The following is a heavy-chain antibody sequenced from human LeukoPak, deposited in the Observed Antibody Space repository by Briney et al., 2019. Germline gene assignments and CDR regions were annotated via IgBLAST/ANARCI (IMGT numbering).Heavy chain of an antibody. CDR3: ARDGERGELSLYMDY. CDR2: ISSSSSTM. Sequence: GGSLRLSCAASGFIFSSYSMNWVRQAPGKGLEWVSYISSSSSTMYYADSVKGRFTISRDNAKNSLYLQMNSLRAEDTAVYYCARDGERGELSLYMDYWGQGTLVTVSS. CDR1: GFIFSSYS. J-gene: IGHJ4*02. D-gene: IGHD3-16*02. V-gene: IGHV3-48*04.